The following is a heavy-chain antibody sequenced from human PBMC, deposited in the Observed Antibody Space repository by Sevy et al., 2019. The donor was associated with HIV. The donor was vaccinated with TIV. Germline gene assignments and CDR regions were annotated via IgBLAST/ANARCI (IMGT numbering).Heavy chain of an antibody. Sequence: SETLSLTCSVSSYSIRSAYQWGWIRQSPGKGLEWIGSIYPGGSAFYNPSLKSRVTISIDISKNQFSLNLRSVTAADTAFYYCVEVKNDYGGAYFASWGPGTLVTVSS. CDR3: VEVKNDYGGAYFAS. J-gene: IGHJ4*02. CDR2: IYPGGSA. V-gene: IGHV4-38-2*02. D-gene: IGHD4-17*01. CDR1: SYSIRSAYQ.